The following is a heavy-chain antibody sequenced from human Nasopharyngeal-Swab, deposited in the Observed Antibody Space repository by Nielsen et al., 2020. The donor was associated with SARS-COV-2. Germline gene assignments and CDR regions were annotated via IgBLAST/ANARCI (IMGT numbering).Heavy chain of an antibody. Sequence: ASVQVSCKASGYTFTSHAIHWVRQAPGQGLEWMGLINPNHGETKYSQKFQDSVTITRDTSETIVYMELSSLRSRDTAVYYCAKAGASIPGNWFDRWGQGTLVSVSS. D-gene: IGHD2-21*01. V-gene: IGHV1-3*01. CDR1: GYTFTSHA. J-gene: IGHJ5*02. CDR2: INPNHGET. CDR3: AKAGASIPGNWFDR.